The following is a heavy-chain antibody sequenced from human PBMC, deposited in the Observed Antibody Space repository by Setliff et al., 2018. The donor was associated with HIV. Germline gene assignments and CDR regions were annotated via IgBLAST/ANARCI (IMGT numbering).Heavy chain of an antibody. J-gene: IGHJ3*02. CDR1: DGSISNYY. V-gene: IGHV4-59*01. CDR3: ARESLAAFDI. CDR2: IYYSGRT. Sequence: SETLSLTCIISDGSISNYYWSWFRQTPGKGLEWIGHIYYSGRTNYNPSLNSRVTISIDTSKNHFSLKLTSVTAADTAIYYCARESLAAFDIWGQGTLGT.